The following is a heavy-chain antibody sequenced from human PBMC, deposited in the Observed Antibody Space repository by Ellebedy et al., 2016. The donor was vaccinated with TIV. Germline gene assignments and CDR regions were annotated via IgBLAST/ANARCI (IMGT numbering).Heavy chain of an antibody. J-gene: IGHJ4*02. CDR3: AKLGWELAFDC. Sequence: AASVKVSCKASGYTFTSYTMHWVRQAPGQSLEWMGYINTDTGNTKYSQKFQGRVTITRDTSASTAHMELSSLRSEDSAVYYCAKLGWELAFDCWGQGTLVTVSS. V-gene: IGHV1-3*04. CDR2: INTDTGNT. D-gene: IGHD4-23*01. CDR1: GYTFTSYT.